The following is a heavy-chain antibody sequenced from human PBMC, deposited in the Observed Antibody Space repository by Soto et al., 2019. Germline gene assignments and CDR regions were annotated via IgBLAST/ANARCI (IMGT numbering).Heavy chain of an antibody. CDR1: GFSLNTSGVG. CDR2: VYWDDDK. CDR3: AHRSVAAAGYNWFDP. D-gene: IGHD6-13*01. J-gene: IGHJ5*02. Sequence: SGPTLVNPTQTLTLTCTFSGFSLNTSGVGVGWIRQPPGKALEWLAHVYWDDDKRYSPALKRRLTITKDTSKNQVVLTMTNMDPVDTATYYCAHRSVAAAGYNWFDPWGQGTMVTVSS. V-gene: IGHV2-5*02.